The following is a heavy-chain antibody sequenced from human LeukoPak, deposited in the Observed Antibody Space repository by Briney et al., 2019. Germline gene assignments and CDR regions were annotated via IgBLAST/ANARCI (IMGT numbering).Heavy chain of an antibody. D-gene: IGHD5-24*01. CDR2: IYPGDFDT. CDR1: GYSFTSYW. J-gene: IGHJ4*02. CDR3: ARTPPWDGYSSDY. V-gene: IGHV5-51*01. Sequence: GESLKISCKGSGYSFTSYWIGWVRQMPGKGLEWMGIIYPGDFDTRYSPSFQGQVTISADKSISTAYLQWSSLKASDTAMYYCARTPPWDGYSSDYWGQGTLVTVSS.